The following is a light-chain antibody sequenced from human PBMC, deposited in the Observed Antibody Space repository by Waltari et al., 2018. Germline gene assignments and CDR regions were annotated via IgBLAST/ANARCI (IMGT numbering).Light chain of an antibody. CDR1: SLRSYY. V-gene: IGLV3-19*01. J-gene: IGLJ3*02. CDR3: NSRDSSGNHPS. CDR2: GKN. Sequence: SSELTQDPAVSVALGQTVRITCQGDSLRSYYASWYQQKPGPAPVLVIYGKNNRPSWIPDRFSCSSSGNTASLTITGAQAEDEADYYCNSRDSSGNHPSFGGGTKLTVL.